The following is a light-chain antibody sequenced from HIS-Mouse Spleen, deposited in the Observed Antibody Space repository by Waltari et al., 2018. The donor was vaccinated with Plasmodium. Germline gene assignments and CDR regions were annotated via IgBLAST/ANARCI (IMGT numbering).Light chain of an antibody. CDR1: ALPKKY. Sequence: SYELTQPPSVSVSPRQTARITCSGDALPKKYAYWYQQKSGQAPVLVIYEDSKRPFRIPERFSGSSSGTIATLTISGAQVEDEADYYCYSTDSSGNHRVFGGGTKLTVL. V-gene: IGLV3-10*01. CDR3: YSTDSSGNHRV. CDR2: EDS. J-gene: IGLJ3*02.